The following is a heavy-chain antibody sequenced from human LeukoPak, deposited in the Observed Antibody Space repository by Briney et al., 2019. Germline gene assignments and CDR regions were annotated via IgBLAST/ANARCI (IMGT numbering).Heavy chain of an antibody. CDR1: GFTFSSYA. Sequence: GGSLRLSCAASGFTFSSYAMSWVRQAPGKGLKWVSAISGSGGSTYYADSVRGRFTISRDNSKNTLYLQMNSLRAEDTAVYYCAKGGGYSSSWYYFDYWGQGTLVTVSS. D-gene: IGHD6-13*01. CDR3: AKGGGYSSSWYYFDY. CDR2: ISGSGGST. J-gene: IGHJ4*02. V-gene: IGHV3-23*01.